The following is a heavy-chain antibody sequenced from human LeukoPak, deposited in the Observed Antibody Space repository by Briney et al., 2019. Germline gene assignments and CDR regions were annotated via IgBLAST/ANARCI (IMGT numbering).Heavy chain of an antibody. J-gene: IGHJ5*02. Sequence: SETLSLTCTVSGGSISSGSYYWSWIRQPAGKGLEWIGRIYTSGSTNYNPSLKSRVTISVDTSKNQFSLKLTSVTAADTAEYYCARLDEGSNNWFDPWGQGTLVTVSS. D-gene: IGHD3-10*01. V-gene: IGHV4-61*02. CDR1: GGSISSGSYY. CDR2: IYTSGST. CDR3: ARLDEGSNNWFDP.